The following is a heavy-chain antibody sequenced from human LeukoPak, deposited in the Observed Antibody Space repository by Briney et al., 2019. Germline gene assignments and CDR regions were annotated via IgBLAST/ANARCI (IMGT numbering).Heavy chain of an antibody. CDR3: ARAGRRAVAGRGYFDY. J-gene: IGHJ4*02. D-gene: IGHD6-19*01. CDR1: GYTFTSYD. CDR2: MNPNSGNT. Sequence: ATVKVSCKASGYTFTSYDINWVRQAAGQGLEWMGWMNPNSGNTGYAQKFQGRVTMTRNTSISTAYMELSSLRSEDTAVYDCARAGRRAVAGRGYFDYWGQGTLVTVSS. V-gene: IGHV1-8*01.